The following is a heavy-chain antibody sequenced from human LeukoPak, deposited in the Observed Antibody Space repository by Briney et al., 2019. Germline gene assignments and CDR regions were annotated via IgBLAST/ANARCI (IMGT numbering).Heavy chain of an antibody. CDR2: INHSGST. CDR1: GGSFSGYY. D-gene: IGHD2-8*01. J-gene: IGHJ4*02. Sequence: SETLSLTCAVYGGSFSGYYWSWIRQPPGKGLEWIGEINHSGSTNYNPSLKSRVTISVDTSKNQFSLKLSSVTAADTAVYYCARSYCTNGVCYYFDYWGQGTLVTVSS. CDR3: ARSYCTNGVCYYFDY. V-gene: IGHV4-34*01.